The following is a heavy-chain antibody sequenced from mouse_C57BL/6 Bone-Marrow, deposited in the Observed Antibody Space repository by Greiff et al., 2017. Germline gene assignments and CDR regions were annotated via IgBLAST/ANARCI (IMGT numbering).Heavy chain of an antibody. CDR1: GFTFSDAW. J-gene: IGHJ4*01. CDR2: IRNKANNHAT. V-gene: IGHV6-6*01. CDR3: TRGYDYDGRNYYAMDY. D-gene: IGHD2-4*01. Sequence: EVQVVESGGGLVQPGGSMKLSCAASGFTFSDAWMDWVRQSPEKGLEWVAEIRNKANNHATYYAESVKGRFTISRDDSKSSVYLQMNSLRAEDTGIYYCTRGYDYDGRNYYAMDYWGQGTSVTVSS.